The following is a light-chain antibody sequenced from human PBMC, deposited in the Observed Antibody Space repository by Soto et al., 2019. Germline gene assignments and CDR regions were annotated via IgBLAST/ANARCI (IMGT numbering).Light chain of an antibody. CDR3: QQYNNYAT. Sequence: DIQLTQSPSTLSAALGDSVSISCRASHNIRNLLAWYQQKPGKAPKPLIYDASTLKTGVPSRLSGSGSGSEFNFTITGLQPDDVATYFCQQYNNYATFGQGTRLEIK. J-gene: IGKJ5*01. CDR2: DAS. V-gene: IGKV1-5*01. CDR1: HNIRNL.